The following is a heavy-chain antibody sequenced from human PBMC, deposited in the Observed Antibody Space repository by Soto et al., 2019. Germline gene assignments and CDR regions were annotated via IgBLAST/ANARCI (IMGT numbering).Heavy chain of an antibody. CDR2: IYYSGST. J-gene: IGHJ4*02. V-gene: IGHV4-61*01. CDR3: ARVGSYLDY. Sequence: QVQLQESGPGLVKPSETLSLTCTVSGGSVSSGSYYWSWIRQPPGKGLEWIGYIYYSGSTNYNTSLKRRVTISVDTSKNQCSLKLSSVTAADTAVYYCARVGSYLDYWGQGTLVTVSS. D-gene: IGHD1-26*01. CDR1: GGSVSSGSYY.